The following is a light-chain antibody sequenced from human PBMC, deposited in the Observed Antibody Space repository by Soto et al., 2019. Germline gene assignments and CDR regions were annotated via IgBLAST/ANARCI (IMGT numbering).Light chain of an antibody. CDR3: QQYYSSPPT. CDR1: QSVLYSSNNKNY. Sequence: DNVMTQSPDSLAVSLGERATIDCKSSQSVLYSSNNKNYLAWYQQKPGQPPKLLIYWASTRESGVPDRFSGSGSGTHFTLTISSLQAEDVAVYYCQQYYSSPPTFGHGTKVEI. V-gene: IGKV4-1*01. CDR2: WAS. J-gene: IGKJ1*01.